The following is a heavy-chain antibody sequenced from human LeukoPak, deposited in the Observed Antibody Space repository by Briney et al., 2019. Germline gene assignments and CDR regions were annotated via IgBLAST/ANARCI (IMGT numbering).Heavy chain of an antibody. CDR2: ISSSGDTK. D-gene: IGHD1-1*01. J-gene: IGHJ4*02. V-gene: IGHV3-48*04. Sequence: GGSLRLSCAASGFTFSRYTMNWVRQAPGKGLEWVSYISSSGDTKYYADSVRGRFTISRDNAKNSLYLQMNSLRAEDTAVYYCAKVLPGDYWGQGTLVTVSS. CDR3: AKVLPGDY. CDR1: GFTFSRYT.